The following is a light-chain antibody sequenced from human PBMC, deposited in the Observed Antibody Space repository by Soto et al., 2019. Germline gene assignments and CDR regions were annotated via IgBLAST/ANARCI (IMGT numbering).Light chain of an antibody. V-gene: IGKV3-20*01. CDR1: QSVSSNY. Sequence: EVVLTQAPGTLSRSPGERATLSVRASQSVSSNYLAWYQQKPGQAPRLLIYGASSRPTGIPDRFSGSGSGTDFTLTISRLEPEDFAVYYCQQYGSSSTFGQGTRLEIK. CDR2: GAS. CDR3: QQYGSSST. J-gene: IGKJ5*01.